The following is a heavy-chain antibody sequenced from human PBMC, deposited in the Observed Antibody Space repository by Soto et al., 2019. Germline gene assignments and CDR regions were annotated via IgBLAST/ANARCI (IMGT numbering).Heavy chain of an antibody. J-gene: IGHJ4*02. V-gene: IGHV4-30-2*01. CDR2: IYHSVST. CDR1: GGSISSGDYY. Sequence: SETLSLTCTVSGGSISSGDYYWSWIRQPPGKGLEWIGYIYHSVSTYYNPSLKSRVTISVDRSKNQFSLKLSSVTAADTAVYYCARGPPLLYWGQGTLVTVSS. D-gene: IGHD2-15*01. CDR3: ARGPPLLY.